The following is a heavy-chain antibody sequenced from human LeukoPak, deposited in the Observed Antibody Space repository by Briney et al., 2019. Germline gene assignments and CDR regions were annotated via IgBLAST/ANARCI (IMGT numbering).Heavy chain of an antibody. CDR1: GYTFTSYG. J-gene: IGHJ3*02. D-gene: IGHD1-26*01. V-gene: IGHV1-2*02. CDR3: ARLGWELTDAFDI. Sequence: VASVKVSCKASGYTFTSYGISWVRQAPGQGLEWMGWINPNSGGTNYAQELQGRVTMTRDTSISTAYMELSRLRSDDTAVYYCARLGWELTDAFDIWGQGTMVTVSS. CDR2: INPNSGGT.